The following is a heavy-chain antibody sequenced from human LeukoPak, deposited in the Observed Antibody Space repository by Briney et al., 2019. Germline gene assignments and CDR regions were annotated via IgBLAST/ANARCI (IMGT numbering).Heavy chain of an antibody. J-gene: IGHJ5*02. CDR3: AKGPRPYCSSTSCYPGGFDP. V-gene: IGHV3-23*01. Sequence: GGSLRLSCAASGFTFSSYAMSWVRQAPGKGLEWVSAISGSGGSTYYADSVKGRFTISRDNSKNTLYLQMNSLRVEDTAVYYCAKGPRPYCSSTSCYPGGFDPWGQGTLVTVSS. CDR1: GFTFSSYA. D-gene: IGHD2-2*01. CDR2: ISGSGGST.